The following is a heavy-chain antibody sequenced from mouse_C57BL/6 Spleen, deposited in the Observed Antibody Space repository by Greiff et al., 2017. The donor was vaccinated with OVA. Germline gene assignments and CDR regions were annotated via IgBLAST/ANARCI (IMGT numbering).Heavy chain of an antibody. J-gene: IGHJ2*01. CDR2: IYPRSGNT. CDR3: ASSAITTVVATGDLDY. Sequence: VQLQQSGAELARPGASVKLSCKASGYTFTSYGISWVKQRTGQGLEWIGEIYPRSGNTYYNEKFKGKATLTADKSSSTAYMELRSLTSEDSAVYYCASSAITTVVATGDLDYWGQGTTLTVSS. D-gene: IGHD1-1*01. V-gene: IGHV1-81*01. CDR1: GYTFTSYG.